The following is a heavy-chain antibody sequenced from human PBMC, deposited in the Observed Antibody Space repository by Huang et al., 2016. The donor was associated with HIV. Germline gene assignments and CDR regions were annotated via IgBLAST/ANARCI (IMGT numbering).Heavy chain of an antibody. V-gene: IGHV3-7*01. CDR1: GFTFSKYW. D-gene: IGHD3-22*01. CDR2: INKDGNEE. J-gene: IGHJ4*02. Sequence: EVQVVEAGGGSVQRGGSLRLSGAASGFTFSKYWMTWVRQGQGKGLKWVDTINKDGNEEYYVDSVQCRFTISRDNTKNSVHVQMNSLRGEEAAVYYCGRDRTNLYDSVGYLGDIDYWGLGTLVTVSS. CDR3: GRDRTNLYDSVGYLGDIDY.